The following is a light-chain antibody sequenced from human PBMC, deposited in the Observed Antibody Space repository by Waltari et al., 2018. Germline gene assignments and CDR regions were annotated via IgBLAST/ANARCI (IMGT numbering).Light chain of an antibody. Sequence: QSALTQPPSVSGSPGQSVTISCTGTSSDIGYYNRVSWYQQPPGTAPKLMIYAVSNRPSGVPDRFSGSKSGNTASLTISGLQAEDEAYYYCSSYTSSSTLVFGGGTKLTVL. V-gene: IGLV2-18*02. CDR1: SSDIGYYNR. J-gene: IGLJ3*02. CDR2: AVS. CDR3: SSYTSSSTLV.